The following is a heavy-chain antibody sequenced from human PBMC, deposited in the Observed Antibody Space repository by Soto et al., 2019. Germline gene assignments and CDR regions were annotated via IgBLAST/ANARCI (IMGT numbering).Heavy chain of an antibody. Sequence: PGESLKISCKGSGYSFTSYWIGWVRQMPGKGLEWMGIIYPGDSDTRYSPSFQGQVTISADKSISTAYLQWSSLKASDTAMYYCARLRDSSRFRRAFDIWGQGTMVTVSS. V-gene: IGHV5-51*01. CDR2: IYPGDSDT. J-gene: IGHJ3*02. D-gene: IGHD6-13*01. CDR3: ARLRDSSRFRRAFDI. CDR1: GYSFTSYW.